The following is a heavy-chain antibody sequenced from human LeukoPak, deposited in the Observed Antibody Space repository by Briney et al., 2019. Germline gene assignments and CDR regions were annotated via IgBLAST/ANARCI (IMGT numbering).Heavy chain of an antibody. V-gene: IGHV3-30*18. J-gene: IGHJ4*02. D-gene: IGHD3-10*01. CDR2: ISYDGTNK. CDR3: AKEGYYGSGTYPDY. Sequence: GTSLRLSCAASGFTFSSYGINWVRQAPGKGLEWVAVISYDGTNKFYVDSLRGRFTISRDNSKNTLYLQMNSLRAEDTAVYYCAKEGYYGSGTYPDYWGQGTLVTVSS. CDR1: GFTFSSYG.